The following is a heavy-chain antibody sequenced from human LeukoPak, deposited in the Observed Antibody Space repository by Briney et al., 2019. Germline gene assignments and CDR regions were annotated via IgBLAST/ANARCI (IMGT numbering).Heavy chain of an antibody. CDR1: GGSISSGSYY. D-gene: IGHD4-11*01. V-gene: IGHV4-61*02. CDR2: IYTSGST. J-gene: IGHJ4*02. CDR3: AREYSYSNYYFDY. Sequence: TLSLTCTVSGGSISSGSYYWSWIRQPAGKGLEWIGRIYTSGSTNYNPSLKSRVTISVDTSKNQFSLKLSSVTAADTAVYYCAREYSYSNYYFDYWGQGTLVTVSS.